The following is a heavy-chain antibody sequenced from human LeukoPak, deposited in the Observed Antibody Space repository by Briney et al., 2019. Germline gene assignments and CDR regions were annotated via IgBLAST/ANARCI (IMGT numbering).Heavy chain of an antibody. CDR1: GYTFTSYG. Sequence: ASVKVSCKASGYTFTSYGISWVRQAPGQGLEWMGWISAYNGNTNYAQKFQGRVTITTDESTSTAYMELSSLRSEDTAVYYCARVLIQRLRSNVGRYYYYYYMDVWGKGTTVTVSS. CDR3: ARVLIQRLRSNVGRYYYYYYMDV. D-gene: IGHD6-25*01. J-gene: IGHJ6*03. V-gene: IGHV1-18*01. CDR2: ISAYNGNT.